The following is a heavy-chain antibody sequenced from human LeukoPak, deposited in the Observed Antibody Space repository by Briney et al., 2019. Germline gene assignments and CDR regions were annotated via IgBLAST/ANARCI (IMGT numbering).Heavy chain of an antibody. V-gene: IGHV3-66*04. CDR2: IYSDGTT. J-gene: IGHJ4*02. Sequence: GGSLRLSCAASGFTVSSNCMSWVRQAPGKGLEWVSVIYSDGTTYYPDPVKGRFTISRDNSKNTLYLQMNDLRAEDTAVYYCARLAVAYFDYWGQGTLVTVSS. CDR1: GFTVSSNC. CDR3: ARLAVAYFDY. D-gene: IGHD6-19*01.